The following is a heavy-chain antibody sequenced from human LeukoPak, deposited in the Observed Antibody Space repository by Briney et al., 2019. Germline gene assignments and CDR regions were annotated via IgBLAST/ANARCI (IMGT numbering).Heavy chain of an antibody. V-gene: IGHV3-23*01. CDR3: VREAGFVHPTNWFDS. CDR1: GFTFSSHA. D-gene: IGHD6-19*01. Sequence: GGSLRLSCAASGFTFSSHAMAWVRQIPGRGLEWVSSISVSGENTYSVDSVKGRFTISRDNFRNTVYLQMNFLRADDTAIYYCVREAGFVHPTNWFDSWGQGTLVSVSS. J-gene: IGHJ5*01. CDR2: ISVSGENT.